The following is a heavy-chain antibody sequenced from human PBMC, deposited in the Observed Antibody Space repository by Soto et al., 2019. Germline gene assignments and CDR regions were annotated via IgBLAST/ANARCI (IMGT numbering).Heavy chain of an antibody. CDR2: INHSGST. D-gene: IGHD2-2*01. CDR1: GGSFSGYY. CDR3: ARQLGRASCYHY. V-gene: IGHV4-34*01. J-gene: IGHJ4*02. Sequence: QVQLQQWGAGLLKPSETLSLTCAVYGGSFSGYYWSWIRQPPGKGLEWIGEINHSGSTNYNPSLKSRVTISVDTSKNQFSLKLSSVTAADTAVYYCARQLGRASCYHYWGQGTLVTVSS.